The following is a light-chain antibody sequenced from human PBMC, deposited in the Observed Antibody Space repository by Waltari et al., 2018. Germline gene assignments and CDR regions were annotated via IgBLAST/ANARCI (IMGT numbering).Light chain of an antibody. CDR3: GTWDSSLSGAV. V-gene: IGLV1-51*02. Sequence: QSVLTQPPSVSAAPGQRVTIPCSGGRSNIGQHYVSWYRQFPGSAPKLLIYEDTERPAGVPGRFSGSKSGTSATLDITGLQPGDEAEYYCGTWDSSLSGAVFGGGTLLTVL. CDR2: EDT. CDR1: RSNIGQHY. J-gene: IGLJ7*01.